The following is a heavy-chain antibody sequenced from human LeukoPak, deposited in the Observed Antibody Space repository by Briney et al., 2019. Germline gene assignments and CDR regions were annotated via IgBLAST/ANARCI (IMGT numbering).Heavy chain of an antibody. D-gene: IGHD2-15*01. CDR3: AKDRCSGGSCYFDY. V-gene: IGHV3-23*01. J-gene: IGHJ4*02. CDR1: GFTFSSYA. CDR2: ISGSGGST. Sequence: GGSLRLSCAASGFTFSSYAMSWVRQAPGXGLEWVSAISGSGGSTYYADSVKGRFTISRDNSKNTLYLQMNSLRAEDTAVYYCAKDRCSGGSCYFDYWGQGTLVTVSS.